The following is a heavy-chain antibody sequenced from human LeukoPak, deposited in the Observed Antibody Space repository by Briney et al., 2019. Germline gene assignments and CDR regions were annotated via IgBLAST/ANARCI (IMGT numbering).Heavy chain of an antibody. V-gene: IGHV3-30*02. J-gene: IGHJ4*02. CDR3: AKDRIAAAGESYYFDY. CDR2: IRYDGSNK. D-gene: IGHD6-13*01. CDR1: GFTFSSYG. Sequence: GGSLRLPCAASGFTFSSYGMHWVRQAPGKGLEWVAFIRYDGSNKYYADSVKGRFTISRDNSKNTLYLQMNSLRAEDTAVYYCAKDRIAAAGESYYFDYWGQGTLVTVSS.